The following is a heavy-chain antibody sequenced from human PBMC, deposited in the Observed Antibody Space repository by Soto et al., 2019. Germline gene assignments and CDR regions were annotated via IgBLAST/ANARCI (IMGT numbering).Heavy chain of an antibody. Sequence: SGPTLVNPTQTLTLTCTFSGFSLKSSGVGVAWIRQPPGKALEWLALVYWSDEKRYSPSLKNRLTITKDTSKNEVVLTMTNMDPLDTATYYCAHKEYYFATGTYHNVRWCDPWGQGILVTVSS. J-gene: IGHJ5*02. CDR2: VYWSDEK. CDR1: GFSLKSSGVG. V-gene: IGHV2-5*01. CDR3: AHKEYYFATGTYHNVRWCDP. D-gene: IGHD3-10*01.